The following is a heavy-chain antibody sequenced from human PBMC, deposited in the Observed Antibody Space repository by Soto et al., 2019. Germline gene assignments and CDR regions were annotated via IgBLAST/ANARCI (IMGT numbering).Heavy chain of an antibody. CDR3: AVGRHKTSGSNTWFDP. V-gene: IGHV3-23*01. D-gene: IGHD3-22*01. Sequence: GGSLRLSCAASGVNFSSYAMNWVRQAPGKGLEWVSTISDTGGGTFYAGSVKGRFTISRDNSKNTLYLQMHSLRADDSAIYFCAVGRHKTSGSNTWFDPWARGTLVNVSS. CDR1: GVNFSSYA. J-gene: IGHJ5*02. CDR2: ISDTGGGT.